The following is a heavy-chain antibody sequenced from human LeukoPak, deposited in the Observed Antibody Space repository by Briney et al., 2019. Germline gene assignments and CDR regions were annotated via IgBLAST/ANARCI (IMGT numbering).Heavy chain of an antibody. V-gene: IGHV3-23*01. CDR1: GFTFSSYA. CDR3: AKRGTVAGTRTVIDY. CDR2: ISGSGGST. D-gene: IGHD6-19*01. J-gene: IGHJ4*02. Sequence: GGSLRLSCAASGFTFSSYAMSWVRQAPGKGLEWVSAISGSGGSTYYADSVKGRFTISRDNSKNTLYLQMNSLRAEDTAVYYCAKRGTVAGTRTVIDYWGQGTLVTVSS.